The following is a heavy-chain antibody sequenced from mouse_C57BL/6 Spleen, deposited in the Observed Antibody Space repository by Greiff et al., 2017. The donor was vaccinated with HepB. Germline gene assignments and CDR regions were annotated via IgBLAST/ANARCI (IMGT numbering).Heavy chain of an antibody. CDR3: ASRGPYSDYFDY. CDR2: IYPRSGNT. V-gene: IGHV1-81*01. D-gene: IGHD2-12*01. CDR1: GYTFTSYG. Sequence: QVQLQQSGAELARPGASVKLSCKASGYTFTSYGISWVKQRTGQGLEWIGEIYPRSGNTYYNEKFKGKATFTADTSSNTAYMQLSSLTTEDSAIYYCASRGPYSDYFDYWGQGTTLTVSS. J-gene: IGHJ2*01.